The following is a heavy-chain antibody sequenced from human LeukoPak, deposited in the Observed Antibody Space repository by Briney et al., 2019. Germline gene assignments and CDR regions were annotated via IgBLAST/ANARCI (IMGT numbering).Heavy chain of an antibody. CDR2: FDPEDGET. Sequence: ASVKVSCKVSGYTLTELSMHWVRQAPGKGLEWMGGFDPEDGETIYAQKFQGRVTMTEDTSTDTAYMELSSLRAEDTALYYCAKDRAFGQFLWGNDYWGQGTLVTVSS. V-gene: IGHV1-24*01. J-gene: IGHJ4*02. CDR3: AKDRAFGQFLWGNDY. D-gene: IGHD3-10*01. CDR1: GYTLTELS.